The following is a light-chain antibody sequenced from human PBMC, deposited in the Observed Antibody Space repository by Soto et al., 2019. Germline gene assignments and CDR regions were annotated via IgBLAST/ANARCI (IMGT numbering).Light chain of an antibody. V-gene: IGLV2-14*01. CDR2: EVS. Sequence: QSVLAQPASVSGSPGQSITISCTGTSSDIGNYNYVSWYQQHPGKAPKLMISEVSNRPSGVSNHFSGSKSGNTASLTISGLQAEDEADYYCSSYTSTSSYVFGGGTKVTVL. CDR1: SSDIGNYNY. CDR3: SSYTSTSSYV. J-gene: IGLJ1*01.